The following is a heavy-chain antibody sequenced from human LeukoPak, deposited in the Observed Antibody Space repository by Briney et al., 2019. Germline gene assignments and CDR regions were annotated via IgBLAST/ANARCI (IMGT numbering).Heavy chain of an antibody. CDR1: GDSVSRNTAG. CDR2: TYYRSEWYF. V-gene: IGHV6-1*01. J-gene: IGHJ3*02. CDR3: AREWFGEFNDAFDI. Sequence: SQTLSLTCVISGDSVSRNTAGWNWIRQSPSRGLEWLGRTYYRSEWYFDFAPSVRNRITINPDTSKNQFSLKLSSVTAADTAVYYCAREWFGEFNDAFDIWGQGTLVTVSS. D-gene: IGHD3-10*01.